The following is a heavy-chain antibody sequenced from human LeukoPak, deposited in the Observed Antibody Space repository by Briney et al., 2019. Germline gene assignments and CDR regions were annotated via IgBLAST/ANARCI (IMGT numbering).Heavy chain of an antibody. V-gene: IGHV3-53*01. CDR2: IHSGGIT. CDR3: AKLGRGSGWYLDS. D-gene: IGHD6-19*01. J-gene: IGHJ4*02. CDR1: GFTFSSYW. Sequence: GGSLRLSCAASGFTFSSYWMSWVRQAPGKGLEWVAVIHSGGITYYKDSVKGRFSISRDTSKNTVFLQMDSLRGDDTGVYFCAKLGRGSGWYLDSWGQGTRVTVSS.